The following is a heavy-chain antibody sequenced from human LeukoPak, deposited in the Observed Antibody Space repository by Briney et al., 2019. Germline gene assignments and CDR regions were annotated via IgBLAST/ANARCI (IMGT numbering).Heavy chain of an antibody. CDR3: AKITSAGAYCSGGSCYSHY. Sequence: GGSLRLSCADSGLTFSSYGMHWVRQAPGKGLEWVAVISYDGSNKYYADSVKGRFSISRDNSKNTLYLQMNSLRAEDTAVYYCAKITSAGAYCSGGSCYSHYWGQGTLVTVSS. CDR2: ISYDGSNK. D-gene: IGHD2-15*01. J-gene: IGHJ4*02. V-gene: IGHV3-30*18. CDR1: GLTFSSYG.